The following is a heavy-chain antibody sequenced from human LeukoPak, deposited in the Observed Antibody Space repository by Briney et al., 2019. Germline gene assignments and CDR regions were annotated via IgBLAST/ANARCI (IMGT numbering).Heavy chain of an antibody. Sequence: SETLSLTSTVSGYSIGNGYFWGWIRQPPGKGLEWIGNIYRTGTTFQNPSLQSRVSMSLDTSKNQFSLKLNSVTAADTAVYYCARHRSKWLQSSFDYWGQGTLVTVSS. J-gene: IGHJ4*02. CDR1: GYSIGNGYF. CDR3: ARHRSKWLQSSFDY. D-gene: IGHD5-24*01. CDR2: IYRTGTT. V-gene: IGHV4-38-2*02.